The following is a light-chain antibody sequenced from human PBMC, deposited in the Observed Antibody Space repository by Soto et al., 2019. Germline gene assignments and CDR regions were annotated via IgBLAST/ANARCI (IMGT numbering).Light chain of an antibody. CDR3: QQYNNWPPLT. Sequence: EIVMTQSPATLSASSGERATLSFRASQSVSSNLAWYQQKPGQAPRLLIYGASTRATGIPARFSGSGSGTEFTLTISSLQSEDFAVYYCQQYNNWPPLTFGGGTKVDI. J-gene: IGKJ4*01. CDR1: QSVSSN. CDR2: GAS. V-gene: IGKV3-15*01.